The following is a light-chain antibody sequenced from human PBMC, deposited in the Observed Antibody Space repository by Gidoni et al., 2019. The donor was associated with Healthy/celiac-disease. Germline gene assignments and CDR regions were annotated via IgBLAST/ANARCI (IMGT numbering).Light chain of an antibody. Sequence: QSALTPPASVSGSPGQSITISCTGTSSDVGSYNLVSWYQQHPGKAPKLMIYEVSKRPSRFSNRFSGSKSGNTASLTISGLQAEDEADYYCCSYAGSSTWVFGGGTKLTVL. V-gene: IGLV2-23*02. CDR1: SSDVGSYNL. J-gene: IGLJ2*01. CDR3: CSYAGSSTWV. CDR2: EVS.